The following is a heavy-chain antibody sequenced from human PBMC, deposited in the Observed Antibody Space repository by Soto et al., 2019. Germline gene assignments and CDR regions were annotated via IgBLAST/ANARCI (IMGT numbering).Heavy chain of an antibody. Sequence: QVQLQQWGAGLLKPSETLSLTCAVYGGSFSGYYWSWIRQPPGKGLEWIGEINHSGSTNYNPSLNSRVTISVDTSKNQFSLKLSSVTAADTAVYYCARGARDFWSGYPSNYYYYYYMDVWGKGTTVTVSS. V-gene: IGHV4-34*01. CDR1: GGSFSGYY. CDR3: ARGARDFWSGYPSNYYYYYYMDV. D-gene: IGHD3-3*01. J-gene: IGHJ6*03. CDR2: INHSGST.